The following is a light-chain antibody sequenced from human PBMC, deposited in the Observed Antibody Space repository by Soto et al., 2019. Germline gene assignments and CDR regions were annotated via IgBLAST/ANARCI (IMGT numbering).Light chain of an antibody. CDR3: QVWDSNSDHYV. J-gene: IGLJ1*01. CDR2: DDS. CDR1: NIGGKT. V-gene: IGLV3-21*02. Sequence: SYELTQPPSVSVAPGQTATITCGGNNIGGKTVHWYQQKPGQAPVLVVYDDSQRPSGIPERFSGSNSGNTSTLTIRRVEAGEEADSYCQVWDSNSDHYVFGTGTKLTVL.